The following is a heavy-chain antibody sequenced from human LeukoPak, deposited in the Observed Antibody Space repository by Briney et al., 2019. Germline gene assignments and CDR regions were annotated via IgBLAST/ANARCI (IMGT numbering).Heavy chain of an antibody. Sequence: GGSLRLSCEASGFTFNNYWMSWFRQAPGKGLEWVANIKQDESEKNYVDSVKGRFTISRDNSKNTLYLQMNSLRAEDTAVYYCAKDVSRILTGARNYFDSWGQGTLVTVSS. V-gene: IGHV3-7*04. CDR1: GFTFNNYW. J-gene: IGHJ4*02. D-gene: IGHD3-9*01. CDR3: AKDVSRILTGARNYFDS. CDR2: IKQDESEK.